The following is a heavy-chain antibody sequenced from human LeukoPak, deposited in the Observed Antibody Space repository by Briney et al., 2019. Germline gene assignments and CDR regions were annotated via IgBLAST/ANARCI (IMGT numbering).Heavy chain of an antibody. J-gene: IGHJ4*02. CDR2: IRSKAYGGTT. V-gene: IGHV3-49*04. Sequence: QSGGSLRLSCTASGFTFGDYAMSWVRQAPGKGLEWVSFIRSKAYGGTTEYAASVKGRFTISRDDSKSLAYLQMNSLKTEDTAVYYCTRDQGYSSGWFCFDYWGQGTLVTVSS. CDR1: GFTFGDYA. CDR3: TRDQGYSSGWFCFDY. D-gene: IGHD6-19*01.